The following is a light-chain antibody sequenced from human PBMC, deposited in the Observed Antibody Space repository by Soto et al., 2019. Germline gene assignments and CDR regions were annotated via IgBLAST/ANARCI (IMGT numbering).Light chain of an antibody. CDR1: SSNIGSNT. Sequence: QSVLTQPPSASGTPGQRVTMSCSGSSSNIGSNTVNWYQQLPGTAPKLLIYSNDERPSGVPDRFSGSKSGTSASLAISGLQSEDEADYYCAAWDDSLSDYVFGTGTMVTVL. CDR2: SND. V-gene: IGLV1-44*01. CDR3: AAWDDSLSDYV. J-gene: IGLJ1*01.